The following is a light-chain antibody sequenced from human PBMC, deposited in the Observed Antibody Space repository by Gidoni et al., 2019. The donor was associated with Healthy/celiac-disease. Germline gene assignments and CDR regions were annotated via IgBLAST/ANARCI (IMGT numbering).Light chain of an antibody. CDR3: QQSYTP. CDR1: QSISSY. V-gene: IGKV1-39*01. CDR2: AAS. J-gene: IGKJ3*01. Sequence: DIQMTQSPSSLSASVGDRVTITCRASQSISSYLNWYQQKPGKAPKLLIYAASSLQSGVPSRFSGSGSLTDFTLTLSSLQPEDFASYYCQQSYTPFGPGTKVDIK.